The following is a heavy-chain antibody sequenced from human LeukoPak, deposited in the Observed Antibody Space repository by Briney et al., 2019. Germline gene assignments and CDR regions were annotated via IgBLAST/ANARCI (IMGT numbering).Heavy chain of an antibody. Sequence: GGSLRLSCAASGFTFSTSWMNWVRQAPGKGLEWVSYISSSGSTIYYADSVKGRFTISRDNAKNSLYLQMNSLRAEDTAVYYCARWASGYSYGSDYWGQGTLVTVSS. D-gene: IGHD5-18*01. CDR1: GFTFSTSW. CDR2: ISSSGSTI. CDR3: ARWASGYSYGSDY. J-gene: IGHJ4*02. V-gene: IGHV3-48*04.